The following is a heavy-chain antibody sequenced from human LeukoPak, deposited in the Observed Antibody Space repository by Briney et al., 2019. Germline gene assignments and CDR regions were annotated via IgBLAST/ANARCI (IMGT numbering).Heavy chain of an antibody. V-gene: IGHV4-34*01. Sequence: KPSETLSLTCAVYGGSFSGYYWSWIRQPPGKGLEWIGEINHSGSTNYNPSLKSRVTMSVDTSKNQFSLKLSSVTAADTAVYYCARGWYCSGGSCYYLPNYYYYGMDVWGQGTTVTVSS. J-gene: IGHJ6*02. CDR3: ARGWYCSGGSCYYLPNYYYYGMDV. CDR2: INHSGST. D-gene: IGHD2-15*01. CDR1: GGSFSGYY.